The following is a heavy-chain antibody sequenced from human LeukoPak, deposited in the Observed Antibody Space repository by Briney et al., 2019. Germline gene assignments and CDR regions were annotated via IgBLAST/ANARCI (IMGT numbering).Heavy chain of an antibody. J-gene: IGHJ5*02. CDR2: INTNTGNP. V-gene: IGHV7-4-1*02. D-gene: IGHD3-10*01. Sequence: GASVKVSCKASGYTFTSYAMNWVRQAPGQGLEWMGWINTNTGNPTYAQGFTGRFVFSLDTSVSTAYLQISSLKAEDTAVYYCALADSGSYYNVYWFDPWGQGTLVTVSS. CDR1: GYTFTSYA. CDR3: ALADSGSYYNVYWFDP.